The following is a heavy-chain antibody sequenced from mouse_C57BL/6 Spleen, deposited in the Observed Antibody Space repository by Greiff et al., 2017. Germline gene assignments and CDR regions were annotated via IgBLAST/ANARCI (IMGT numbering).Heavy chain of an antibody. CDR1: GFSLTSYG. D-gene: IGHD4-1*01. V-gene: IGHV2-2*01. CDR2: IWSGGSP. CDR3: ARNFRLGRGGYFDD. J-gene: IGHJ2*01. Sequence: QVQLQQSGPGLVQPSQSLSITCTVSGFSLTSYGVHWVRQSPGTGLEWLGVIWSGGSPDYNAAFISRLSISKDNSKSQVFFKMNSLQADDTAIYYCARNFRLGRGGYFDDWGQGTTLTVSS.